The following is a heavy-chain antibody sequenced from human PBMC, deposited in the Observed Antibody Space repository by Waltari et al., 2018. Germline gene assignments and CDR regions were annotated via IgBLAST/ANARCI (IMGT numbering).Heavy chain of an antibody. V-gene: IGHV1-58*02. Sequence: QMQLVQSGPEVKKPGTSVKFSCKASGFTFTSSAMQWVRQARGQRLEWIGWIVVGSGNTNYAQKFQERVTITRDRSTSTAYMELSSLRSEDTAVYYCAATRVAGGGTPFDYWGQGTLVTVSS. J-gene: IGHJ4*02. CDR1: GFTFTSSA. CDR3: AATRVAGGGTPFDY. CDR2: IVVGSGNT. D-gene: IGHD2-15*01.